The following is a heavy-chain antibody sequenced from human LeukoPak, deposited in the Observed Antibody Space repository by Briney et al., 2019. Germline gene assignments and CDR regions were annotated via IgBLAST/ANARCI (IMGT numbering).Heavy chain of an antibody. CDR1: GGSFSGYY. D-gene: IGHD3-22*01. V-gene: IGHV4-34*01. J-gene: IGHJ5*02. CDR3: ARQSPYYYDSSGYYPTWFDP. Sequence: PSETLSLTCAVYGGSFSGYYWSWIRQPPGKGLEWIGEINHSGSTNYNPSLKSRVTISVDTSKNQFSLKLSSVTAADTAVYYCARQSPYYYDSSGYYPTWFDPWGQGTLVTVSS. CDR2: INHSGST.